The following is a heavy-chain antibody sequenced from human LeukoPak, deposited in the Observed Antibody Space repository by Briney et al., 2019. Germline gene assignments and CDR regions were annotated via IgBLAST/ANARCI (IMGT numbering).Heavy chain of an antibody. V-gene: IGHV4-59*01. CDR3: AREDSRAFDI. D-gene: IGHD3-22*01. Sequence: SDTLSLTCTVSGGSISSYYWSWIRQPPGKGLEWIGYIYYSGSTNYNPSLKSRVTISVDTSKNQFSLKLSSVTAADTAVYYCAREDSRAFDIWGQGTMVTVSS. CDR2: IYYSGST. J-gene: IGHJ3*02. CDR1: GGSISSYY.